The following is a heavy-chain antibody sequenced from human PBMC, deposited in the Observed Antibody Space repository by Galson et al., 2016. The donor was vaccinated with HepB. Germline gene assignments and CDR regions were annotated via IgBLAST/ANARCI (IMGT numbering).Heavy chain of an antibody. CDR1: GFTVSSNS. D-gene: IGHD4-17*01. CDR2: IYSGGST. V-gene: IGHV3-53*01. J-gene: IGHJ4*02. CDR3: ARGNYGDPFDY. Sequence: LRLSCAASGFTVSSNSMRWVRQAPGKGLEWVSVIYSGGSTYYADSVKGRFTISRDNSKNTLYLQMNSLRAEDTAVYYCARGNYGDPFDYWGQGTLVTVSS.